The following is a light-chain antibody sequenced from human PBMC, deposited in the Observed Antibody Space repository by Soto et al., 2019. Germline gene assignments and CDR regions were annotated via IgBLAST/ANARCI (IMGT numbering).Light chain of an antibody. Sequence: VGMTLSPDTVPVTQGERATLSCRASQSVSSSYLAWYQQKPGQAPKVLIYRASSRATGIPDRFSGSGSGTDFTLTISSLEPEDFAVYYCQQYGSSPLTSGGGT. CDR1: QSVSSSY. CDR2: RAS. CDR3: QQYGSSPLT. V-gene: IGKV3-20*01. J-gene: IGKJ4*01.